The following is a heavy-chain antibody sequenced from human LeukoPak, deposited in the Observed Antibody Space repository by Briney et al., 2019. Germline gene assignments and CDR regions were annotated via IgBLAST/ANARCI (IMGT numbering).Heavy chain of an antibody. J-gene: IGHJ4*02. D-gene: IGHD6-6*01. V-gene: IGHV3-30*02. CDR1: GFTFSSYG. CDR3: AKDLGYSSSFGYFDY. CDR2: IWYGGSNK. Sequence: GGSLRLSCAASGFTFSSYGMHWVRQAPGKGLEWVAVIWYGGSNKYYADSVKGRFTISRDNSKNTLYLQMNSLRAEDTAVYYCAKDLGYSSSFGYFDYWGQGTLVTVSS.